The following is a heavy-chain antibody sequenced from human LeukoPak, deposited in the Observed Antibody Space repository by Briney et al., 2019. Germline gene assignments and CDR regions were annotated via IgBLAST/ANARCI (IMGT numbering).Heavy chain of an antibody. Sequence: GGSLRLSCAASGFTFSSYGMHWVRQAPGKGLEWVATVSYDGSNEYYADSVKGRFTISRDNSKNTLYLQMNSLRAEDAAVYYCARGRNIVAISGYFDYWGQGTLVTVSS. CDR1: GFTFSSYG. CDR2: VSYDGSNE. J-gene: IGHJ4*02. D-gene: IGHD5-12*01. V-gene: IGHV3-30*03. CDR3: ARGRNIVAISGYFDY.